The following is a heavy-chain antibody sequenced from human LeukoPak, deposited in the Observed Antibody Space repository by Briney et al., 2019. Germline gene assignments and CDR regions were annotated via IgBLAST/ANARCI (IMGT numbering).Heavy chain of an antibody. J-gene: IGHJ6*02. CDR2: ISAYNGNT. D-gene: IGHD4-17*01. CDR1: GYTFSDYH. Sequence: GASVKVSCKASGYTFSDYHMHWVQQAPGQGLEWMGWISAYNGNTNYAQKLQGRVTMTTDTSTSTAYMELRSLRSDDTAVYYCAREGSLGDYDHYYYYYGMDVWGQGTTVTVSS. V-gene: IGHV1-18*04. CDR3: AREGSLGDYDHYYYYYGMDV.